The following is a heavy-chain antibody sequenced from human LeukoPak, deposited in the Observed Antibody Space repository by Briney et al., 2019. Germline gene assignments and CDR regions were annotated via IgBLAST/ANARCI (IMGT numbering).Heavy chain of an antibody. CDR3: AEIGYYYYYMDV. CDR1: GGSTSSSSYY. Sequence: SETLSLTCTVSGGSTSSSSYYWGWIRQPPGEGLEWIGSIYYSGSTYYNLSLKSRVTISVDTSKNQFSLNLSSVTAADTAVYYCAEIGYYYYYMDVWGKGTTVTVSS. J-gene: IGHJ6*03. CDR2: IYYSGST. V-gene: IGHV4-39*01.